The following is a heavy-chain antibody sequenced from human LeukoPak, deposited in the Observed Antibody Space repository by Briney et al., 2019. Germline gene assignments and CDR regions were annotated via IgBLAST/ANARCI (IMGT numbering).Heavy chain of an antibody. CDR2: IKQDESEK. V-gene: IGHV3-7*03. J-gene: IGHJ4*02. CDR3: ATYSGVHHKTFDD. CDR1: GFTFDSYS. D-gene: IGHD1-26*01. Sequence: QAGGSLRLSCAASGFTFDSYSMNWVRQAPGEGPEWVANIKQDESEKDYADSVRGRFTISRDNAKNSLFLQMNSLRAEDTALYYCATYSGVHHKTFDDWGQGTLVTVSS.